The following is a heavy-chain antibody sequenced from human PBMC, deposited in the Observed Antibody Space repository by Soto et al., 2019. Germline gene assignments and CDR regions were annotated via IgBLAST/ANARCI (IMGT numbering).Heavy chain of an antibody. CDR3: AKDLRYSSSSYYFDY. D-gene: IGHD6-6*01. Sequence: SETLSLTCTVSGGSISSGDHYWTWIRQPPGKGLEWIGSIYYSGSTYYNPSLKSRVTISVDTSKNQFSLRAEDTAVYYCAKDLRYSSSSYYFDYWGQGTLVTVSS. CDR1: GGSISSGDHY. CDR2: IYYSGST. V-gene: IGHV4-39*02. J-gene: IGHJ4*02.